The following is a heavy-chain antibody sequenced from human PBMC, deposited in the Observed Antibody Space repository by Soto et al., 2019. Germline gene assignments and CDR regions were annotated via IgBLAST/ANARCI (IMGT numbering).Heavy chain of an antibody. V-gene: IGHV4-30-4*01. J-gene: IGHJ4*02. CDR3: AREDDSSGYED. CDR2: IYYSGST. CDR1: GCSIRSGDYY. D-gene: IGHD3-22*01. Sequence: SETLSLTCPVSGCSIRSGDYYWSWIRQPPGKGLEWIGYIYYSGSTYYNPSLKSRVTISVDTSKNQFSLKLSSVTAADTAVYYCAREDDSSGYEDWGQGTLVTVSS.